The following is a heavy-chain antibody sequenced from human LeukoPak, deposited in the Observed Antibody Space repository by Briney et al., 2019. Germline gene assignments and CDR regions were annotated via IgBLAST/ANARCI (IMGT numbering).Heavy chain of an antibody. CDR2: IYTSGST. J-gene: IGHJ4*02. CDR1: GGPISSQY. D-gene: IGHD1-1*01. V-gene: IGHV4-4*07. CDR3: ARLYNWNDGSFDY. Sequence: PSETLSLTCTVSGGPISSQYSSCIRQPAGKGLEWIGRIYTSGSTNYNPSLKSRVTISVDKSKNQFSLKLSSVTAADTAVYYCARLYNWNDGSFDYWGQGTLVTVSS.